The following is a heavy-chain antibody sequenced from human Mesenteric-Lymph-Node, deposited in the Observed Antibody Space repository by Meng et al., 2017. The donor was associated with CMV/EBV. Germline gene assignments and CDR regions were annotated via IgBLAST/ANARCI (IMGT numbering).Heavy chain of an antibody. D-gene: IGHD3-22*01. CDR2: ISWDGGTT. CDR1: GFTFDYST. J-gene: IGHJ4*02. Sequence: GGSLRLSCAASGFTFDYSTMHWVRQAPGKGLEWVSLISWDGGTTFYADSVKGRFTISRDNSKNSLYLQMNSLRNVDTALYYCAKDRDSSGYPLTFGGQGTLVTVSS. CDR3: AKDRDSSGYPLTF. V-gene: IGHV3-43*01.